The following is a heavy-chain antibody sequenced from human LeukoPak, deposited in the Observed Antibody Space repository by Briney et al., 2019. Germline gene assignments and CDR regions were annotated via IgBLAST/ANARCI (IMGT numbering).Heavy chain of an antibody. D-gene: IGHD3-22*01. V-gene: IGHV3-23*01. CDR1: GFTFSTYA. Sequence: GSLRLSCAASGFTFSTYAMSWVRQAPGKGLEWVSAISGSGGSTYYADSVKGRFTISRDNSKNTLYLQMNSLGAEDTAVYYCARYFDSSGYRPFDYWGQGNLVTVSS. CDR2: ISGSGGST. CDR3: ARYFDSSGYRPFDY. J-gene: IGHJ4*02.